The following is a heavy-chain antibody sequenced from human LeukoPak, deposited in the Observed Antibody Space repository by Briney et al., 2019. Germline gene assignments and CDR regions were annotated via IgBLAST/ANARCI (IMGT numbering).Heavy chain of an antibody. V-gene: IGHV3-23*01. J-gene: IGHJ4*02. Sequence: GGSLRLSCAASGFTFSSYAMSWVRQAPGKGLEWVSTFSGTGTNSYADAVKGRVTISGDNSKNTLYLQMNSLRAEDTAVYYCAKLKQWQPQRYFFEYWGQGALVTVAS. CDR3: AKLKQWQPQRYFFEY. CDR2: FSGTGTN. D-gene: IGHD6-19*01. CDR1: GFTFSSYA.